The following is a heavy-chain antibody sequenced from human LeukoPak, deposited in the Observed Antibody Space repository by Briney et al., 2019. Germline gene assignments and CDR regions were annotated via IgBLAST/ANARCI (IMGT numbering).Heavy chain of an antibody. V-gene: IGHV4-59*01. CDR1: GGSISIYY. Sequence: SETLSLTCTVSGGSISIYYWSWIRQPPGKGLEWIGYIYYSGSTNYNPSLKSRVTISVDTSKNQFSLKLSSVTAADTAVYYCARANPLVVVVRSYYYMDVWGKGTTVTVSS. CDR3: ARANPLVVVVRSYYYMDV. D-gene: IGHD3-22*01. J-gene: IGHJ6*03. CDR2: IYYSGST.